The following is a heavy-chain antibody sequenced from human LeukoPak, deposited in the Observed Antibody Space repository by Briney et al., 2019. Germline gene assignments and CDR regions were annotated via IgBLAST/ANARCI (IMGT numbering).Heavy chain of an antibody. CDR2: ISSSSSYI. J-gene: IGHJ4*02. CDR1: GFTFSSYS. V-gene: IGHV3-21*01. CDR3: ARVTEAPYYFDY. Sequence: TGGSLRLSCAASGFTFSSYSMNWVRKAPGKGLEWVSSISSSSSYIYYADSVKGRFTISRDNAKNSLYLQMSSLRAEDTAVYYCARVTEAPYYFDYWGQGTLVTVSS.